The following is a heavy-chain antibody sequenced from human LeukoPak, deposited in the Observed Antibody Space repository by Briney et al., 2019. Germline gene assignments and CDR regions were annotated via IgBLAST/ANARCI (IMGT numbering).Heavy chain of an antibody. Sequence: SETLSLTCTVPGGSISSSSYYWGWIRQPPGKGLEWIGSIYYSGSTYYNPSLKSRVTISVDTSKNQFSLKLSSVTAADTAVYYCATCIAAPPFDYWGQGTLVTVSS. J-gene: IGHJ4*02. CDR2: IYYSGST. CDR3: ATCIAAPPFDY. CDR1: GGSISSSSYY. V-gene: IGHV4-39*01. D-gene: IGHD6-6*01.